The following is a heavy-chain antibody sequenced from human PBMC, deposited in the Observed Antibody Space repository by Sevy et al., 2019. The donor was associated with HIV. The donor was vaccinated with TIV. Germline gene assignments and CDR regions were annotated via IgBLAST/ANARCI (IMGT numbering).Heavy chain of an antibody. V-gene: IGHV4-39*01. CDR3: ARLNDYVWGSSPRAAGWYFDR. D-gene: IGHD3-16*01. CDR2: VYSKGGT. Sequence: SDTLSLSCTVSGGSISSVNYYWAWIRQSPGKGLEWIGSVYSKGGTSYNPSLASRVTLSVDTSKSQFFLNVFSVTAADTAVYYCARLNDYVWGSSPRAAGWYFDRWGRGTLVTVSS. CDR1: GGSISSVNYY. J-gene: IGHJ2*01.